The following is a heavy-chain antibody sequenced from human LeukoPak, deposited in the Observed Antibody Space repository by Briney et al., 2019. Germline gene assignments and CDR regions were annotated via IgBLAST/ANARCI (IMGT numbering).Heavy chain of an antibody. CDR2: IYTSGST. V-gene: IGHV4-4*07. CDR1: GGSISSYY. CDR3: ARDRGDYMYYYYMDV. J-gene: IGHJ6*03. D-gene: IGHD4-17*01. Sequence: KASETLSLTCTVSGGSISSYYWSWIRQPAGKGLEWIGRIYTSGSTNYNPSLKSRVTMSVDTSKNQFSLKLSSVTAADTAVYYCARDRGDYMYYYYMDVWGKGTTVTVSS.